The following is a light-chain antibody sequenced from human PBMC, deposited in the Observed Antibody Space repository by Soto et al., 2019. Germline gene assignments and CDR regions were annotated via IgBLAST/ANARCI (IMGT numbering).Light chain of an antibody. CDR3: QKYNNWHLT. V-gene: IGKV3-15*01. Sequence: IVMTQSPATLSVSPGERATLSCRASQSVSSNLALYKQKPGQAPRLLIYGASSRATGIPVRFSGSGSGTECTLTISSLQSEEVAVDYCQKYNNWHLTFGQGTRLEIK. CDR2: GAS. CDR1: QSVSSN. J-gene: IGKJ5*01.